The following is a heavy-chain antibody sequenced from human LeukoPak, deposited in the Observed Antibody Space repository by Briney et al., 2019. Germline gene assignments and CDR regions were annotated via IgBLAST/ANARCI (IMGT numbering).Heavy chain of an antibody. D-gene: IGHD3-10*01. CDR2: INPNSGGT. Sequence: ASVTVSFMASVYTFTHYYMHWVRQAPGQGLEWMGWINPNSGGTNYAQKFQGRVTMTRDTSISTAYMELSRLRSDDTAVYYCARDQGLLWFGGTYYFDYWGQGTLVTVSS. CDR1: VYTFTHYY. V-gene: IGHV1-2*02. CDR3: ARDQGLLWFGGTYYFDY. J-gene: IGHJ4*02.